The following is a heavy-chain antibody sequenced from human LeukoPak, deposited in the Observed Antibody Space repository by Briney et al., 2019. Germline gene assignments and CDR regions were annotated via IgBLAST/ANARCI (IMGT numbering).Heavy chain of an antibody. Sequence: ASVKVSCKASGYNFRDYYMFWIRQAPGQGLEWVGWINPKNGGTSYAQKFQGRVTVTTDTSISTLYMELNSLRSDDTAVYYCARDHVSGRDDRNFDYWGQGTLVTVSS. CDR2: INPKNGGT. CDR1: GYNFRDYY. CDR3: ARDHVSGRDDRNFDY. D-gene: IGHD3-10*01. V-gene: IGHV1-2*02. J-gene: IGHJ4*02.